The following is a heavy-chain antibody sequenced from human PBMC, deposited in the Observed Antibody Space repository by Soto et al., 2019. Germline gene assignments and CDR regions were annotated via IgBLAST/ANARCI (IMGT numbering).Heavy chain of an antibody. CDR1: GFTFSSYG. CDR3: AKDGSDYYDSSGYYSDY. D-gene: IGHD3-22*01. V-gene: IGHV3-30*18. CDR2: ISYDGSNK. J-gene: IGHJ4*02. Sequence: GGSLRLSCAASGFTFSSYGMHWVRQAPGKGLEWVAVISYDGSNKYYADSVKGRFTISRDNSKNTLYLQMNSLRAEDTAVYYCAKDGSDYYDSSGYYSDYWGQGTLVTVS.